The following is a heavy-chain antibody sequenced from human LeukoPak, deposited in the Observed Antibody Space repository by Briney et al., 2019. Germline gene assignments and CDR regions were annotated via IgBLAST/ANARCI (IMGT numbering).Heavy chain of an antibody. J-gene: IGHJ3*02. V-gene: IGHV4-59*01. Sequence: PSETLSLTCTVYAASTSHFYWNWLRPPPGQGLEWISYRHDSESTKHNPSLKSRVSISIDTSKNQVSLQLTSVTAADTAIYYCARSAEWLRNAFDIWGQGTVVSVSS. CDR2: RHDSEST. CDR3: ARSAEWLRNAFDI. D-gene: IGHD5-12*01. CDR1: AASTSHFY.